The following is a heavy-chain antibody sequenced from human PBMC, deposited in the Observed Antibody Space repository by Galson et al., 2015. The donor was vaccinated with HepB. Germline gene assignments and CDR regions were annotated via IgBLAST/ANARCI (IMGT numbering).Heavy chain of an antibody. Sequence: SLRLSCAASGFTFSSYGMHWVRQAPGKGLEWVAVISYDGSNKYYADSVKGRFTISRDNSKNTLYLQMNSLRAEDTAVYYCARDGLHYYDSSGTFRYYFDYWGQGTLVTVSS. CDR2: ISYDGSNK. D-gene: IGHD3-22*01. J-gene: IGHJ4*02. CDR3: ARDGLHYYDSSGTFRYYFDY. CDR1: GFTFSSYG. V-gene: IGHV3-30*03.